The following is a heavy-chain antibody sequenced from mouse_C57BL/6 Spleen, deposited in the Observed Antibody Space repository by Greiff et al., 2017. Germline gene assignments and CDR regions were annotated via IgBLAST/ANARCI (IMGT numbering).Heavy chain of an antibody. CDR3: ARLTTVVDWYFDV. Sequence: QVQLKESGPELVKPGASVKISCKASGYAFSSSWMNWVKQRPGKGLEWIGRIYPGDGDTNYNGKFKGKATLTADKSSSTAYMQLSSLTSEDSAVYFCARLTTVVDWYFDVWGTGTTVTVSS. CDR1: GYAFSSSW. D-gene: IGHD1-1*01. V-gene: IGHV1-82*01. CDR2: IYPGDGDT. J-gene: IGHJ1*03.